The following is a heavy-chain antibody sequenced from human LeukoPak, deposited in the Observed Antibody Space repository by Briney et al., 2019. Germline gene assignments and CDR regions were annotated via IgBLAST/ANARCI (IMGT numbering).Heavy chain of an antibody. CDR1: GFTVSSNY. D-gene: IGHD6-19*01. J-gene: IGHJ6*02. V-gene: IGHV3-53*01. Sequence: GGSLRLSCAASGFTVSSNYMSWVRQAPGKGLEWVSIIFSGGSTYYADSVKGRFTISRDNSKNTLYLQMNSLRAEDTAVYYCAREGAVANYYYGLYVWGQGTTVTVSS. CDR2: IFSGGST. CDR3: AREGAVANYYYGLYV.